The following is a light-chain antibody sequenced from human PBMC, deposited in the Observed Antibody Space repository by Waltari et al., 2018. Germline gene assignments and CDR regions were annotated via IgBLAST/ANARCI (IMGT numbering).Light chain of an antibody. CDR2: INSDDTH. CDR3: QTWGTGSWV. J-gene: IGLJ3*02. CDR1: SGHSSYD. V-gene: IGLV4-69*01. Sequence: QLVLTPSPYASASLGASVKLTSTLSSGHSSYDIAWPQQQPEKGPRYLMKINSDDTHTKGDGIPDRFSGSSSGAERYLTISSLQSEDEADYYCQTWGTGSWVFGGGTKLTVL.